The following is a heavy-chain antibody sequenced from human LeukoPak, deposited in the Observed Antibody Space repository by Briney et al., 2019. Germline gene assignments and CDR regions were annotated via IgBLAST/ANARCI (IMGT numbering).Heavy chain of an antibody. CDR3: AGGDSYGYPGFDY. CDR2: IYTSGST. D-gene: IGHD5-18*01. CDR1: GGSISSGSYY. V-gene: IGHV4-61*02. J-gene: IGHJ4*02. Sequence: SETLSLTCTVSGGSISSGSYYWSWIRQPAGRGLEWIGRIYTSGSTNYNPSLKSRVTISVDTSKNQFSLKLSSVTAADTAVYYCAGGDSYGYPGFDYWGQGTLVTVSS.